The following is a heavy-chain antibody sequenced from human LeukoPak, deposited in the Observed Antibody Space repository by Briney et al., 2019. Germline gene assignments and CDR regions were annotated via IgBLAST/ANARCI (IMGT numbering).Heavy chain of an antibody. Sequence: SETLSLTCAVYGGSFNGYYWTWIRQPPGKGLEWIGEINHSGSTNYNPSLESRVTMSVDTSKNQFSLKVTSVTAADTAVYYCAGREDILTGHYSPHFDHWGQGTLVTVSS. D-gene: IGHD3-9*01. CDR3: AGREDILTGHYSPHFDH. CDR1: GGSFNGYY. CDR2: INHSGST. V-gene: IGHV4-34*01. J-gene: IGHJ4*02.